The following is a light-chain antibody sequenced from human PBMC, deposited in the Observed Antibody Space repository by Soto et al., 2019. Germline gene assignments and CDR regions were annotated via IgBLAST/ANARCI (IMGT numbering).Light chain of an antibody. V-gene: IGKV3-15*01. J-gene: IGKJ1*01. CDR3: QQYSNWPWT. CDR2: GAS. CDR1: QSISNN. Sequence: EIVMTQSPATLSVSPRERATLSCRAGQSISNNLAWYQQKPGQAPRLLIYGASTRATGIPARFTGSGSGTEFTLTISSLQSEDFAVYYCQQYSNWPWTFGQGTKVEIK.